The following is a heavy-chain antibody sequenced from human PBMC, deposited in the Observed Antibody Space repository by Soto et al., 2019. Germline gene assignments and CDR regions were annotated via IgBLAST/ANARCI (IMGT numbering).Heavy chain of an antibody. D-gene: IGHD6-25*01. CDR3: AREGGDRKLDY. Sequence: SVKVSCKASGYTFTSYAMHWVRQAPGQGLEWMGRIIPILGIANYAQKFQGRVTITADKSTSTAYMELSSLRSEDTAVYYCAREGGDRKLDYWGQGTLVTVSS. J-gene: IGHJ4*02. CDR2: IIPILGIA. V-gene: IGHV1-69*04. CDR1: GYTFTSYA.